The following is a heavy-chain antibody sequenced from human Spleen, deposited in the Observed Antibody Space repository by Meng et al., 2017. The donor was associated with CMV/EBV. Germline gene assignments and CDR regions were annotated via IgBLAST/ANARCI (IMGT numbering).Heavy chain of an antibody. Sequence: GESLKISCGASGFTFSNYAMSWVRQAPGKGLEWVSGISGSGGNPYYVESVKGRFTISRDNSKNTVNLQMNSLRAEDTAIYYCAKRPGEYDAFDIWGQGTMVTVSS. J-gene: IGHJ3*02. CDR3: AKRPGEYDAFDI. D-gene: IGHD3-10*01. CDR1: GFTFSNYA. CDR2: ISGSGGNP. V-gene: IGHV3-23*01.